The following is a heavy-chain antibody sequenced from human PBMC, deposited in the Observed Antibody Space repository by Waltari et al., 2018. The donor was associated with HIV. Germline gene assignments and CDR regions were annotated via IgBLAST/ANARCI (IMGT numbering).Heavy chain of an antibody. CDR2: INPSGGST. CDR3: AREGSIAVAGTAPGY. D-gene: IGHD6-19*01. Sequence: QVQLVQSGAEVKKPGASVKVSCKASGYTFTSYYMHWVRQAPGQGLEWMGIINPSGGSTSYAQKFQGRVTMTRDTSTSTVYMELSSLRSEDTAVYYCAREGSIAVAGTAPGYWGQGTLVTVSS. V-gene: IGHV1-46*01. J-gene: IGHJ4*02. CDR1: GYTFTSYY.